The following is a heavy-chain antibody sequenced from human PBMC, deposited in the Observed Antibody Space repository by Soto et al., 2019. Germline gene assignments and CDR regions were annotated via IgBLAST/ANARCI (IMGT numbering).Heavy chain of an antibody. J-gene: IGHJ4*02. V-gene: IGHV4-30-4*02. CDR2: IYYSGNT. Sequence: KPSDTLSLTCTVSGGSISSGGSYWGWIRQPPGKGLEWIGYIYYSGNTYFNPSLKSRVTLSVDTSKNQFSLNLSSVTAADTAVYYCVRYCSTTKCPFDYWGQGTLVTVSS. D-gene: IGHD2-2*01. CDR1: GGSISSGGSY. CDR3: VRYCSTTKCPFDY.